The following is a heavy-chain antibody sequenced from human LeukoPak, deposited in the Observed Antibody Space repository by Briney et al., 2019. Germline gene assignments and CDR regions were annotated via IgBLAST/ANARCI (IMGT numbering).Heavy chain of an antibody. CDR2: IRYDGSNK. J-gene: IGHJ6*03. CDR3: AKDVVVAARDYYYYMDV. V-gene: IGHV3-30*02. CDR1: GFTFSSYG. D-gene: IGHD2-15*01. Sequence: GGSLRLSCAASGFTFSSYGMHWVRQAPGKGLEWVAFIRYDGSNKYYADSVKGRFTISRDNSKNTLYLQMNSLRAEDTAVYYCAKDVVVAARDYYYYMDVWGKGTTVTISS.